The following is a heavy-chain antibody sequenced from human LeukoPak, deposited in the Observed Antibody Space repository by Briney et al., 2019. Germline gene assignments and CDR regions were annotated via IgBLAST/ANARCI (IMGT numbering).Heavy chain of an antibody. Sequence: SQTLSLTCAISGDSVSSNSAAWNWIRQSPSRGLEWLGRTYYRSKWYSEYAVSVKGRVSISRDIPKNQFSLQLNSLTPEDTAVYYCARGIGRYYYDSSGYFAEDAFDIWGQGTMVTVSS. CDR2: TYYRSKWYS. CDR3: ARGIGRYYYDSSGYFAEDAFDI. V-gene: IGHV6-1*01. J-gene: IGHJ3*02. D-gene: IGHD3-22*01. CDR1: GDSVSSNSAA.